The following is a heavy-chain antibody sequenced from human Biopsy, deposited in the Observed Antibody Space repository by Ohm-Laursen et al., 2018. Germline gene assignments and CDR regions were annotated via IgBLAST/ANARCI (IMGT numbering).Heavy chain of an antibody. CDR2: ISNSGTT. V-gene: IGHV4-59*08. CDR1: GASVRSHF. CDR3: ARLSTLFGVADFTDD. J-gene: IGHJ4*02. D-gene: IGHD3-3*01. Sequence: TPSLTCTLSGASVRSHFLTWIRQPPGKGLQWIGSISNSGTTKSSPSLKSRVNISLHTSKNQLSLKLTSVTAADTAVYYYARLSTLFGVADFTDDWGQGTLVTVSS.